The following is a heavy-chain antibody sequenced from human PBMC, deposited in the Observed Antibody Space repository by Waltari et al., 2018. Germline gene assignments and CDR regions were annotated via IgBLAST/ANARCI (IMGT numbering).Heavy chain of an antibody. CDR1: GYTFTSYY. V-gene: IGHV1-46*01. J-gene: IGHJ1*01. CDR2: INPSGGST. Sequence: QVQLVQSGAEVKKPGASVKVSCKASGYTFTSYYMHWVRQAPGQGLEWMGIINPSGGSTSYAQKCQGRVTITADESTSTAYMELSSLRSEDTAVYYCARSHGVVVVVIAPFQHWGQGTLVTVSS. D-gene: IGHD2-21*01. CDR3: ARSHGVVVVVIAPFQH.